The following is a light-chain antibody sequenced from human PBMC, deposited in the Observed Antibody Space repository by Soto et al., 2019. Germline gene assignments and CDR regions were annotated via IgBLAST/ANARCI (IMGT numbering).Light chain of an antibody. CDR1: SSNIGSNT. CDR3: ATLDDSLNGWV. J-gene: IGLJ3*02. V-gene: IGLV1-44*01. CDR2: SNN. Sequence: QSVLTQPPSASGTPGQRVTISCSGSSSNIGSNTVNWYQQLPVTDPKLLIYSNNQRPSGVPDRFSGSKSGTSASLAISGLQSEDEADYYCATLDDSLNGWVFGGGTKVTVL.